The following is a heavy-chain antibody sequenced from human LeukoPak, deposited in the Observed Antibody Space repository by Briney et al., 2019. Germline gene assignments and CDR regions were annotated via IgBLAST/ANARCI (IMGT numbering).Heavy chain of an antibody. V-gene: IGHV3-20*04. Sequence: GGSLRLSCAASGFTFDDYGMSWVRQAPGKGLEWVSGINWNGGSTGYADSVKGRFTISRDNAKNSLYLKMNSLRAEDTALYYCARDDDYDASRGTIAYWGQGTLVTVS. CDR1: GFTFDDYG. CDR2: INWNGGST. CDR3: ARDDDYDASRGTIAY. J-gene: IGHJ4*02. D-gene: IGHD4-17*01.